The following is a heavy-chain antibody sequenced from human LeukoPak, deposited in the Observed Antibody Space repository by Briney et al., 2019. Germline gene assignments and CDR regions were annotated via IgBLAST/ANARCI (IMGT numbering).Heavy chain of an antibody. CDR3: ASRDYFDY. CDR1: GFTFSTKS. CDR2: ITADSGTT. J-gene: IGHJ4*02. Sequence: GGSLRLSCAVSGFTFSTKSMNWVRQAPGKGLEWVSYITADSGTTYYADSVKGRFTISRDNAKNSLYQQMNSLRDEDTAVYYCASRDYFDYWGQGTLVTVSS. V-gene: IGHV3-48*02.